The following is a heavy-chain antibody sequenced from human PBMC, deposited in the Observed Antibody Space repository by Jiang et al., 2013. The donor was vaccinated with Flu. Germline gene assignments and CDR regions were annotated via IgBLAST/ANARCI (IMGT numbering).Heavy chain of an antibody. J-gene: IGHJ6*02. CDR2: INTNTGNP. V-gene: IGHV7-4-1*02. Sequence: ELKKPGASVKVSCKASGYTFTSYAMNWVRQAPGQGLEWMGWINTNTGNPTYAQGFTGRFVFSLDTSVSTAYLQISSLKAEDTAVYYCAREGGYGGDYLRSYYYYGMDVWGQGTTVTVSS. CDR3: AREGGYGGDYLRSYYYYGMDV. CDR1: GYTFTSYA. D-gene: IGHD4-17*01.